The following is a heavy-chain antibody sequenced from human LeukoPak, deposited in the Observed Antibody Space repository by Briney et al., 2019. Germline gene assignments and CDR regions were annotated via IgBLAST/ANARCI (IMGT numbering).Heavy chain of an antibody. D-gene: IGHD6-19*01. Sequence: PSETLSLTCTVSGDSISGYYWAWIRQPPGKGLEWIAYIYYSGSTKYNPSLKSRVTISVDTSRNQFSLKLSSVTAADTAVYYCARWYSSGWAFDYWGQGTLVTVSS. CDR3: ARWYSSGWAFDY. CDR1: GDSISGYY. V-gene: IGHV4-59*08. J-gene: IGHJ4*02. CDR2: IYYSGST.